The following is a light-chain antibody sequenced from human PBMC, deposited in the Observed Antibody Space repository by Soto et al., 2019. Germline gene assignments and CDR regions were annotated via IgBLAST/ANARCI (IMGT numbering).Light chain of an antibody. CDR1: QSVSSNY. CDR2: RAS. Sequence: EIVLTQSPGTLSLSPGERATLSCRASQSVSSNYLAWFQQRPGQAPRLLIYRASTRATGTPARFSGSGSGTEFTLTITSLQSEDFALYYCQQYHNLWTFGQGTKVDIK. V-gene: IGKV3D-7*01. CDR3: QQYHNLWT. J-gene: IGKJ1*01.